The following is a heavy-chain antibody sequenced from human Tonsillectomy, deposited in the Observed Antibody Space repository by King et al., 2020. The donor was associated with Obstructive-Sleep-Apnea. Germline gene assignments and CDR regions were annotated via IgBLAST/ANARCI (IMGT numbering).Heavy chain of an antibody. CDR1: GFTFSSYA. V-gene: IGHV3-64*01. CDR3: ARDPVGLYYFDY. CDR2: ISSNGGST. Sequence: VQLVQSGGGLVQPGGSLRLSCAASGFTFSSYAMHWVRQAPGKGLEYVSAISSNGGSTFYANSGKGRFTISRDNSKNTLYLQMGRLRAEDMAVYYCARDPVGLYYFDYWGQGTLVTVSS. J-gene: IGHJ4*02. D-gene: IGHD3/OR15-3a*01.